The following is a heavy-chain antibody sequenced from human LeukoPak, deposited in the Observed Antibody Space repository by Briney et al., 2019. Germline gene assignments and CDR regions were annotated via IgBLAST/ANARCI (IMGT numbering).Heavy chain of an antibody. D-gene: IGHD3-16*02. V-gene: IGHV4-39*07. CDR1: GGSISSSSYY. J-gene: IGHJ4*02. CDR2: IYYSGST. CDR3: ARDRYDYVWGSYRSFDY. Sequence: SETLSLTCTVSGGSISSSSYYWGWIRQPPGKGLEWIGSIYYSGSTYYNLSLKSRVTISVDTSKNQFSLKLSSVTAADTAVYYCARDRYDYVWGSYRSFDYWGQGTLVTVSS.